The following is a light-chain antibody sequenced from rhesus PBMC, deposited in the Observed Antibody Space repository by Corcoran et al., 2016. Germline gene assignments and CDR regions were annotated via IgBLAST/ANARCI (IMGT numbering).Light chain of an antibody. CDR2: YAS. CDR1: QGISNY. Sequence: DIQMTQSPSSLSASVGDTVTITCRASQGISNYLAWYQQKPGKAPKPLIYYASNLESGVPSRFSGCGSGTDFTLPISSLQPEDFAIYYCQQHNSYPLTFGGGTKVELK. J-gene: IGKJ4*01. CDR3: QQHNSYPLT. V-gene: IGKV1S14*01.